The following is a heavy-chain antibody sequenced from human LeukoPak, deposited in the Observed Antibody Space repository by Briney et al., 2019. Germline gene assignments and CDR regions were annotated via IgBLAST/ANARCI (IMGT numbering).Heavy chain of an antibody. V-gene: IGHV1-2*02. CDR1: GGTFSSYA. J-gene: IGHJ4*02. Sequence: GASVKVSCKASGGTFSSYAISWVRQAPGQGLEWMGWINPNSGGTNYAQKFQGRVTMTRDTSISTAYMELSRLRSDDTAVYYCARDRHDFWSGFLVEILYWGQGTLVTVSS. D-gene: IGHD3-3*01. CDR2: INPNSGGT. CDR3: ARDRHDFWSGFLVEILY.